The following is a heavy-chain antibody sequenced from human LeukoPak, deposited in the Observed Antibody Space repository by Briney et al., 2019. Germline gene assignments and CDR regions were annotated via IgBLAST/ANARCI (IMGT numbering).Heavy chain of an antibody. J-gene: IGHJ6*04. D-gene: IGHD6-13*01. CDR1: GFTFSSYS. V-gene: IGHV3-21*01. CDR2: ISSSSSYI. CDR3: ARDTSYSSSWYTGSHTGGYGMDV. Sequence: PGGSLRLSCAASGFTFSSYSMNWVSQAPGKGLGWVSSISSSSSYIYYADSVKGRFTISRDNAKNSLYLQMNSLRAEDTAVYYCARDTSYSSSWYTGSHTGGYGMDVWGKGTTVTVSS.